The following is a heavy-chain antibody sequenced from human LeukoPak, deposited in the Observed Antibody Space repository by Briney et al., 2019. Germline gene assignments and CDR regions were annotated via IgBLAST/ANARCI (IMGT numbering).Heavy chain of an antibody. CDR2: IKPNSGGT. Sequence: ASVKVSCKASGYTFAGYYMHWVRQAPGQGLEWMGWIKPNSGGTNYAQKFQGRVTMTRDTSISTAYREMSRLRFDDTAVYYCARDFHYYGSGSYVMDVWGQGTTVTVSS. CDR1: GYTFAGYY. CDR3: ARDFHYYGSGSYVMDV. J-gene: IGHJ6*02. D-gene: IGHD3-10*01. V-gene: IGHV1-2*02.